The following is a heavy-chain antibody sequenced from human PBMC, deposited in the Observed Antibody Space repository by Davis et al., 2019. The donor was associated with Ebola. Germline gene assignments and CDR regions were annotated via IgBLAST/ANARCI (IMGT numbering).Heavy chain of an antibody. J-gene: IGHJ4*02. CDR1: GFTFSGSA. CDR3: TSTRGYYDSSGYYVNIDY. CDR2: IRSKANSYAT. D-gene: IGHD3-22*01. Sequence: GESLKISCAASGFTFSGSAMHWVRQASGKGLEWVGRIRSKANSYATAYAASVKGRFTISRDDSKNTAYLQMNSLKTEDTAVYYCTSTRGYYDSSGYYVNIDYWGQGTLVTVSS. V-gene: IGHV3-73*01.